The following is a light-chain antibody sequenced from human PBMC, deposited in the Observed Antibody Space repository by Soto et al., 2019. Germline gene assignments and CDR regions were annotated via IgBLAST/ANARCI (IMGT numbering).Light chain of an antibody. CDR3: AAWDDRLKGRV. Sequence: QSVLTQAPSASGTPGQRVTISCSGSSSNIGSNTVNWYQQLPGTAPKLLIYSNNQQPSGVPDRFSGSKSGTSASLAISGLQSEDEADYYCAAWDDRLKGRVFGGGTKLTVL. V-gene: IGLV1-44*01. CDR1: SSNIGSNT. J-gene: IGLJ3*02. CDR2: SNN.